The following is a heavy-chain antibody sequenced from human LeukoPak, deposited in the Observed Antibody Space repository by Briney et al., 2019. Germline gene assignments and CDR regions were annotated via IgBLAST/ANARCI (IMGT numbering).Heavy chain of an antibody. CDR3: ARGPPRGKYYYMDV. J-gene: IGHJ6*03. D-gene: IGHD1-1*01. Sequence: GGSLRLSCAASGFTFSSFDMHWVRHPTGQGLEWVSTIGTASDTYYPGSVEGRFTLSRDNAKNSSYLQMNSLTAGDTAVYYCARGPPRGKYYYMDVWGKGTTVTVSS. V-gene: IGHV3-13*01. CDR2: IGTASDT. CDR1: GFTFSSFD.